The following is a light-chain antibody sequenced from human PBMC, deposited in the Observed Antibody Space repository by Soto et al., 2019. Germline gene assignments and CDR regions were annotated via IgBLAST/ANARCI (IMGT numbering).Light chain of an antibody. V-gene: IGKV1-27*01. CDR3: QKYNSVPAT. CDR1: QDIGKN. J-gene: IGKJ1*01. Sequence: DIQMTQSPSSLSASVGDRVPISCRASQDIGKNLAWYQQKPGQVPKLLIHLTSTLQSGVPSRFSGSGSGTDFTLTISSLQPEDVASYYCQKYNSVPATFGQGTKVEI. CDR2: LTS.